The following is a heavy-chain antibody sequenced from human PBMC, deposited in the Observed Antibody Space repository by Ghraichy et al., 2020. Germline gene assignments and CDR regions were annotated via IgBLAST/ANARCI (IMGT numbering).Heavy chain of an antibody. CDR3: ARAIPDYDFWSGSLFYGMDV. CDR2: INSDGSST. Sequence: GGSLRLSCAASGFTFSSYWMHWVRQAPGKGLVWVSRINSDGSSTSYADSVKGRFTISRDNAKNTLYLQMNSLRAEDTAVSYCARAIPDYDFWSGSLFYGMDVWGQGTTVTVSS. J-gene: IGHJ6*02. CDR1: GFTFSSYW. V-gene: IGHV3-74*01. D-gene: IGHD3-3*01.